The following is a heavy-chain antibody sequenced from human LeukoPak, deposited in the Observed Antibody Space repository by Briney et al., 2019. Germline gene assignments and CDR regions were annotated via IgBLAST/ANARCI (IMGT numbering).Heavy chain of an antibody. V-gene: IGHV4-59*01. D-gene: IGHD5-24*01. J-gene: IGHJ4*02. CDR1: GGSISYYY. CDR3: ARAGPRRDGYNVDY. CDR2: IYYSGNT. Sequence: SETLSLTCTVSGGSISYYYWGWIRQPPGKGLEWIGYIYYSGNTDYNPSLKSRVTMSVDTSRNQFSLRLTSVTAADTAVYYCARAGPRRDGYNVDYWGQGTLVTVSS.